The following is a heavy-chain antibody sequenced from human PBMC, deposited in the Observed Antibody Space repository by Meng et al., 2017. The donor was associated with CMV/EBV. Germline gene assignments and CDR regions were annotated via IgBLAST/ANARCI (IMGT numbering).Heavy chain of an antibody. Sequence: GESLKISCAACGFTFSSYDMHWVRQATGKGLEWVSAIGTAGDTYYPGSVKGQFTISRENAKNSLYLQMNSLRAGDTAVYYCAKDLGVVVPAVIFIVSSPDKSYYGMDVWGQGTTVTVSS. D-gene: IGHD2-2*01. CDR2: IGTAGDT. V-gene: IGHV3-13*03. CDR3: AKDLGVVVPAVIFIVSSPDKSYYGMDV. J-gene: IGHJ6*02. CDR1: GFTFSSYD.